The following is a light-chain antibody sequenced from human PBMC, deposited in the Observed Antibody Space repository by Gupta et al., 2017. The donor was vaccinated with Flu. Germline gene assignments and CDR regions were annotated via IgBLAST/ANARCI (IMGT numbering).Light chain of an antibody. CDR1: DILTDS. Sequence: CGGEDILTDSVHWSQQKPRQAPVLVAYDGYDRPSGIPDRFSGSKATLTISRVEVGDEADYYCHVWDTVNDVYVFEPGTKLTVL. CDR3: HVWDTVNDVYV. J-gene: IGLJ1*01. CDR2: DGY. V-gene: IGLV3-21*02.